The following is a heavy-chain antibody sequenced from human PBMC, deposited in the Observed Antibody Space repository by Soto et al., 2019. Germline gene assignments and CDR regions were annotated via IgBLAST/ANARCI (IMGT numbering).Heavy chain of an antibody. Sequence: KLSETLSLTCAVSGGSISTNSHFWVWIRQPPGKGLEWIGSIYHSGNAYYNSSLESRVTISVDTSKNLLSLNLTSVTAADTAVYYCTRDSLDILSGLGLDYWGQGSLVTVSS. J-gene: IGHJ4*02. V-gene: IGHV4-39*02. CDR1: GGSISTNSHF. CDR3: TRDSLDILSGLGLDY. D-gene: IGHD3-9*01. CDR2: IYHSGNA.